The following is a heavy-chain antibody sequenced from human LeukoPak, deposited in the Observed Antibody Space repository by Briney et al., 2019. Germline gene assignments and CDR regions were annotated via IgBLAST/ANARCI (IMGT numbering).Heavy chain of an antibody. CDR3: ARYRVFNYYYYGMDV. CDR2: IYTTGST. D-gene: IGHD3-10*02. CDR1: GGSISLHF. V-gene: IGHV4-4*09. Sequence: PSETLSLNCTVSGGSISLHFWNWIRQPPGKGLEWIGYIYTTGSTKYNPSLKSRVTMSVDTSKNQFSLKLSSVTAADTAVYYCARYRVFNYYYYGMDVWGQGTTVTVSS. J-gene: IGHJ6*02.